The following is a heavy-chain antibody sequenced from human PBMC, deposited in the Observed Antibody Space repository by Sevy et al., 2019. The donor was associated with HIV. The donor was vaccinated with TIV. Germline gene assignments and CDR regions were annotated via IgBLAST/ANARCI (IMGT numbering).Heavy chain of an antibody. J-gene: IGHJ4*02. CDR1: GFTFSNYG. CDR2: ISHDGSNK. Sequence: GGSLRLSCEASGFTFSNYGMHWVRQAPGKGLEWVAIISHDGSNKYYADSVKGRFTISRDNSKHSHYLQMNSLRPEDKGVYYCAKDISGASSSWSFDYWGQGTLVTVSS. D-gene: IGHD6-19*01. V-gene: IGHV3-30*18. CDR3: AKDISGASSSWSFDY.